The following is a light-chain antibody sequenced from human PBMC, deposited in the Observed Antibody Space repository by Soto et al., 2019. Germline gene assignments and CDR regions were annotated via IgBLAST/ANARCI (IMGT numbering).Light chain of an antibody. CDR3: AAWDDSLNGLV. Sequence: QSVLTQPPSASGTPGQRVTISCSGSSSNIGSNTVNWYQQVPRTAPKLLIYSNNQRPSGVPDRFCGSKSGTSVSLAISGLQSEDEADYYCAAWDDSLNGLVLGGGTKLTVL. CDR2: SNN. J-gene: IGLJ2*01. V-gene: IGLV1-44*01. CDR1: SSNIGSNT.